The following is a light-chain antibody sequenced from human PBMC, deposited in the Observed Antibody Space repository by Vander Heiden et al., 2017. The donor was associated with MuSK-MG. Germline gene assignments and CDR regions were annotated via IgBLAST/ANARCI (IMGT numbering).Light chain of an antibody. CDR1: QSISFN. CDR2: GAS. J-gene: IGKJ1*01. Sequence: EVVLTQSPDTLSVSPGERAILSCRASQSISFNLAWYQQKPVQAPRLLIYGASTRANGIPDRFSGGGSGTDFTLTISSLQSEHFAIYYCQQDNNSQTFGQGTKV. V-gene: IGKV3-15*01. CDR3: QQDNNSQT.